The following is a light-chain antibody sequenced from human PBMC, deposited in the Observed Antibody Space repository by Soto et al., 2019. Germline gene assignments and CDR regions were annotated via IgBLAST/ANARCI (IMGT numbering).Light chain of an antibody. CDR3: QQYNNWPHT. CDR1: QSVSSK. Sequence: EIVLTQSPGTLSLSPGERATLSCRASQSVSSKLAWFQQKPGQAPRLLIYGASTRATGIPARFSGSGSGTEFTLTINSLQPEDFAVYYCQQYNNWPHTFGQGTKLEIK. CDR2: GAS. J-gene: IGKJ2*01. V-gene: IGKV3-15*01.